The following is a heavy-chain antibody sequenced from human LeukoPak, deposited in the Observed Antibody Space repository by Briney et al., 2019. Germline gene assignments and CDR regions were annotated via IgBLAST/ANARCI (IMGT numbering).Heavy chain of an antibody. D-gene: IGHD1-26*01. CDR2: IYSGGNT. CDR3: AKRPSIIVGVSNWFDP. J-gene: IGHJ5*02. V-gene: IGHV3-53*01. Sequence: GGSLRLSCTVSGFTVSINSMSWVRQAPGKGLEWVSFIYSGGNTHYSDSVKGRFTISRDNSKNTLYLQMNSLRAEDTAVYYCAKRPSIIVGVSNWFDPWGQGTLVTVSS. CDR1: GFTVSINS.